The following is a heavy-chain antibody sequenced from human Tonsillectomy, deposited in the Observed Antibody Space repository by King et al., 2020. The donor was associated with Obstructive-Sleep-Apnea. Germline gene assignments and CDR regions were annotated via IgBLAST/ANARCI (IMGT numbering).Heavy chain of an antibody. CDR3: ATWGGKYGSGTYQIDY. CDR1: GFTFSSYA. CDR2: ISYDGSNK. V-gene: IGHV3-30*04. D-gene: IGHD3-10*01. J-gene: IGHJ4*02. Sequence: VQLVESGGGVVQPGRSLRLSCAASGFTFSSYAMHWVRQAPGKGLEWVSVISYDGSNKYYVDSVKGRFTISRDNSKNTLYLQMKSLRAEDTAVYYCATWGGKYGSGTYQIDYWGQGTLVTVSS.